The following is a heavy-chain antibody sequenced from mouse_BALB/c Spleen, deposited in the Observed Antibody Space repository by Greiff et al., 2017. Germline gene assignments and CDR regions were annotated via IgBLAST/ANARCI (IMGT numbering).Heavy chain of an antibody. CDR3: ARRYYGSGGYFDY. CDR1: GFNIKDYY. V-gene: IGHV14-1*02. Sequence: EVQLQQSGAELVRPGALVKLSCKASGFNIKDYYMHWVKQRPEQGLEWIGWIDPENGNTIYDPKFQGKASITADTSSNTAYLQLSSLTSEDTAVYYCARRYYGSGGYFDYWGQGTTLTVSS. CDR2: IDPENGNT. J-gene: IGHJ2*01. D-gene: IGHD1-1*01.